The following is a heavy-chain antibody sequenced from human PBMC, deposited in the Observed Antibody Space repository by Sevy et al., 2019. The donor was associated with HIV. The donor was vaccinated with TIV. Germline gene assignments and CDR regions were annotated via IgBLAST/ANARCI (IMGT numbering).Heavy chain of an antibody. CDR1: GYTFTSYR. Sequence: ASVKVSCEASGYTFTSYRIYWVRQAPGQGLEWMGWISPFNGDTNYAQKFQGRVTMITPTSTSTAYMELRSLRSDDTAVYDCARAYCSGGRCYSLAYWAQGALVTVSS. J-gene: IGHJ4*02. CDR2: ISPFNGDT. D-gene: IGHD2-15*01. V-gene: IGHV1-18*01. CDR3: ARAYCSGGRCYSLAY.